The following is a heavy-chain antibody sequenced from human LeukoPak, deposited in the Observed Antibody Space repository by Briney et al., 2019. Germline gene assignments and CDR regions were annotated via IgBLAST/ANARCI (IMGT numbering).Heavy chain of an antibody. CDR1: GGSISSSSYY. J-gene: IGHJ4*02. V-gene: IGHV4-39*07. CDR3: ATTTIRLGY. CDR2: MYYRGST. Sequence: SETLSLTCTVSGGSISSSSYYWGWIRQPPGKGLEWIGSMYYRGSTYHNPSLKSRVTISVDTSKNQFSLKLSSVTAADTAVCYCATTTIRLGYWGQGTLVTVSS. D-gene: IGHD1-26*01.